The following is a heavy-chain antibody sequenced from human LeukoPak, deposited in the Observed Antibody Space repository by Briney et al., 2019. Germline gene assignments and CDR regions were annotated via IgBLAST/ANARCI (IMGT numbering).Heavy chain of an antibody. CDR3: ARRVAVADNYFDY. D-gene: IGHD6-19*01. V-gene: IGHV3-30*03. J-gene: IGHJ4*02. CDR1: GFTFSSYG. CDR2: ISYDGSNK. Sequence: PGGSLRLSCAASGFTFSSYGMHWVRQAPGKGLEWVAVISYDGSNKYYADSVKGRFTISRDNAKNSLYLQMNSLRAEDTGVYYCARRVAVADNYFDYWGQGTLVTVSS.